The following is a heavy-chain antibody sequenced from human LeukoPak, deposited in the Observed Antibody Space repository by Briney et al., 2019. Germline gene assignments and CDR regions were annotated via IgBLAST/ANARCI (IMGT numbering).Heavy chain of an antibody. V-gene: IGHV4-59*11. CDR1: GASISSHY. CDR2: IYYSVRT. Sequence: PSETLSLTCSVSGASISSHYWSWIRQPPGKGLEWIGYIYYSVRTNYNPSLKSRVTISVDTSKNQFSLKLSSVTVADTAVYYCARSLGSYYEYYFDYWGQGTLVTVSS. CDR3: ARSLGSYYEYYFDY. D-gene: IGHD1-26*01. J-gene: IGHJ4*02.